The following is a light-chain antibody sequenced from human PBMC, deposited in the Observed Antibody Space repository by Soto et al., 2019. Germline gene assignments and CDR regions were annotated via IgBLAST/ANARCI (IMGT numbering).Light chain of an antibody. Sequence: EIVMTQYPATLSVSPGERATLSCRASQSVNSNLAWYQQKRGQAPRLLIYEASSRATGIPARFSASGSGTEFTLTISSLQSEDFAFYYCEQYNNWPLTFGGGTNVEIK. CDR1: QSVNSN. V-gene: IGKV3-15*01. CDR3: EQYNNWPLT. CDR2: EAS. J-gene: IGKJ4*01.